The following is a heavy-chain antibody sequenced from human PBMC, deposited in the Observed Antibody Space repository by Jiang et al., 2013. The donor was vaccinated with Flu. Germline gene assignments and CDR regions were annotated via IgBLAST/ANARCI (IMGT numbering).Heavy chain of an antibody. D-gene: IGHD2-15*01. CDR2: TYQRSKWYY. J-gene: IGHJ6*02. Sequence: QTLSLTCVISGDSVSRRDAAWNWIRQSPSRGLEWLGRTYQRSKWYYDYAVSVKSRTTITADTFKNQFSLQLTSVTPEDTALYYCARGYCSGGSCYNNLDVWGQGTTVTVS. CDR3: ARGYCSGGSCYNNLDV. V-gene: IGHV6-1*01. CDR1: GDSVSRRDAA.